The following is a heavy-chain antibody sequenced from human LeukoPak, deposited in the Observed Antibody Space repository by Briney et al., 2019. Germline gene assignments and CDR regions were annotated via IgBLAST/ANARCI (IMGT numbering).Heavy chain of an antibody. CDR3: ARDEKLRTGVWYFDY. V-gene: IGHV3-48*03. CDR1: GFTFSSYE. J-gene: IGHJ4*02. D-gene: IGHD7-27*01. CDR2: IGTSGSSI. Sequence: KPGGSLRLSCAASGFTFSSYEMIWVRQAPGEGLEWVSYIGTSGSSIYYAGSVKGRFTISRDNAKNSLYLQMNSLRDEDTAVYYCARDEKLRTGVWYFDYWGQGTLVTVSS.